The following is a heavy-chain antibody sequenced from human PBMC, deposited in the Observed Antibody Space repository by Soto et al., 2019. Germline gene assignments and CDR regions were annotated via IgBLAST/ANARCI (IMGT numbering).Heavy chain of an antibody. CDR2: TYYRSRWYS. CDR3: ARSEEDSDYCYGLDV. J-gene: IGHJ6*02. Sequence: PSQTLSLTCVISGDSVSSSSVAWNWVRQSPSRGLEWLGRTYYRSRWYSDFAVSVRGRIVINADTSKNQFSLQLNSVTPEDTAVYFCARSEEDSDYCYGLDVWGQGTTVTVSS. D-gene: IGHD2-15*01. V-gene: IGHV6-1*01. CDR1: GDSVSSSSVA.